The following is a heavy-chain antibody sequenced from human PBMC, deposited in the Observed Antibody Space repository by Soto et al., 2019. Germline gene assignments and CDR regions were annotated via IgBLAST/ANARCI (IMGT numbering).Heavy chain of an antibody. V-gene: IGHV3-66*01. CDR1: GFTVSDNY. D-gene: IGHD3-10*01. J-gene: IGHJ6*02. Sequence: EVPLVESGGGLVQPGGSLRLSCTASGFTVSDNYMSWVRQAAGKGLEWVSVIYSGGSTYYADSVEGRFTISRDNSKNMLYLQMNSLRAEDTAVYYCARALVRGLMDVWGQGTTVTVSS. CDR3: ARALVRGLMDV. CDR2: IYSGGST.